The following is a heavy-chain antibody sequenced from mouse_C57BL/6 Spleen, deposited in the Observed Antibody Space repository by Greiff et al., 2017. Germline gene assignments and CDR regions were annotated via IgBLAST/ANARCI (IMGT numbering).Heavy chain of an antibody. CDR3: ARDKLFFDY. CDR2: ISYDGSN. CDR1: GYSITSGYY. J-gene: IGHJ2*01. Sequence: EVKLMESGPGLVKPSQSLSLTCSVTGYSITSGYYWNWIRQFPGNKLEWMGYISYDGSNNYNPSLKNRISITRDTSKNQFFLKLNSVTTEDTATYYCARDKLFFDYWGQGTTLTVSS. V-gene: IGHV3-6*01.